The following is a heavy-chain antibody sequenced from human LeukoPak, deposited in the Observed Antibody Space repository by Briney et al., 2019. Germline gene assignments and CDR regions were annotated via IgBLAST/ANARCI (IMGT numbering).Heavy chain of an antibody. D-gene: IGHD3-10*01. CDR2: IYYSGST. Sequence: SQTLSLTCTVSGGSISSGGYYWSWIRQHPGKGLELIGYIYYSGSTYYNPSLKSRVSISVDKSKNQFSMKLSSVTAADTAVYYCARCPLVRGVILPWFDPWGQGTLVTVSS. CDR1: GGSISSGGYY. CDR3: ARCPLVRGVILPWFDP. J-gene: IGHJ5*02. V-gene: IGHV4-31*03.